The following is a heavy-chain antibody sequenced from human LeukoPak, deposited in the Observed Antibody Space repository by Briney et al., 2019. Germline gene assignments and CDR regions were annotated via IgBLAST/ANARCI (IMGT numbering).Heavy chain of an antibody. CDR1: GFTFSSYV. D-gene: IGHD4-23*01. J-gene: IGHJ4*02. Sequence: GGSLRLSCAAPGFTFSSYVMHWVRQAPGKGLEWVGFISYDGGNKDHADSVKGRFTISRDNSKNTLYLQMNSLRVEDTAVYYCARGYGGNGGDWGQGTLVTVSS. CDR3: ARGYGGNGGD. V-gene: IGHV3-30-3*01. CDR2: ISYDGGNK.